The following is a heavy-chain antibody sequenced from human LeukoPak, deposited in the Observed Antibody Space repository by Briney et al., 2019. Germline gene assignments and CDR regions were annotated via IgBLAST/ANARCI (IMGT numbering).Heavy chain of an antibody. D-gene: IGHD2-15*01. CDR2: IWYDGSNK. CDR3: ARDLAPYCSGGSCVPLFDY. CDR1: GFTFSSYG. Sequence: PGRSLRLSCAASGFTFSSYGMHWVRQAPGKGLEWVAVIWYDGSNKYYADSVKGRFTISRDNSKNTLYLQMNSLRAEDTAVYYCARDLAPYCSGGSCVPLFDYWGQGTLVTVSS. V-gene: IGHV3-33*01. J-gene: IGHJ4*02.